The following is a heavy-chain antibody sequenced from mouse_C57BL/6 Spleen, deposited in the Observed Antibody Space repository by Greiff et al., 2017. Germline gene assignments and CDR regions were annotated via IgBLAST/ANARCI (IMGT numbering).Heavy chain of an antibody. V-gene: IGHV1-82*01. CDR1: GYAFSSSW. CDR3: ARRGSNYMDY. CDR2: IYPGDGDT. J-gene: IGHJ4*01. D-gene: IGHD2-5*01. Sequence: VQLQQSGPELVKPGASVKISCKASGYAFSSSWMNWVKQRPGKGLEWIGRIYPGDGDTNYNGKFKGKATLTADKSSSTADMQLSSLTSEDSAVYFCARRGSNYMDYWGQGTSVTVSS.